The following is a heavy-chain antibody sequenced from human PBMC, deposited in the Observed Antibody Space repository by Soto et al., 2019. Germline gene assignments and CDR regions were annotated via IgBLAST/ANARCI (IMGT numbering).Heavy chain of an antibody. CDR2: ISDSGST. D-gene: IGHD3-10*01. V-gene: IGHV4-34*09. CDR3: ARGGRMVRGVYINWFDP. CDR1: GGSFSGYY. Sequence: SETLSLTCAVYGGSFSGYYWSWIRHLPGKGLEWIGYISDSGSTYYSPSLESRVTISVDTSKNQFSLYLSSVTAADTAVYYCARGGRMVRGVYINWFDPWGQGTLVTVSS. J-gene: IGHJ5*02.